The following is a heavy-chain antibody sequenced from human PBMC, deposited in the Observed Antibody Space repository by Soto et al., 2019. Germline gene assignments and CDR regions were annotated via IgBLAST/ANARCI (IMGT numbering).Heavy chain of an antibody. CDR2: ISSSDSI. CDR1: GFTFSDYY. V-gene: IGHV3-11*01. J-gene: IGHJ4*02. CDR3: ARDLGYYDSSGYFDY. D-gene: IGHD3-22*01. Sequence: PGGSLSLSCAASGFTFSDYYMSWIRQAQGKGLEWVSYISSSDSIYYADSVKGRFTISRDNAKNSVYLKMNSLRAEDTAVYYCARDLGYYDSSGYFDYWAQATLVTSPQ.